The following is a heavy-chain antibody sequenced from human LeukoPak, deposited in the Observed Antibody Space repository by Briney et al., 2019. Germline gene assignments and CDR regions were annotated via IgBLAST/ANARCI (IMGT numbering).Heavy chain of an antibody. CDR3: ARDFMVRGVIPEI. CDR1: GGSISSSSYY. V-gene: IGHV4-39*07. D-gene: IGHD3-10*01. CDR2: IYYSGST. Sequence: SETLSLTCTVSGGSISSSSYYWGWIRQPPGKGLEWIGSIYYSGSTYYNPSLKSRVTISVDTSKNQFSLKLSSVTAADTAVYYCARDFMVRGVIPEIWGQGTLVTVSS. J-gene: IGHJ4*02.